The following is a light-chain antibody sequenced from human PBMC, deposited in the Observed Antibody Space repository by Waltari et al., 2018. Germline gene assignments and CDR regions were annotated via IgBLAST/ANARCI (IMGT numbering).Light chain of an antibody. J-gene: IGLJ2*01. CDR2: YDT. CDR3: QVWDSSSDHRAV. CDR1: HIGNKN. V-gene: IGLV3-21*04. Sequence: SFGVTQPSWVSVAAGKRTRNTCGGNHIGNKNVQRNQQKPVRAPVLVIYYDTDRPSGIPERFSGSNSGNTATLTITRVEAGDEADYYCQVWDSSSDHRAVFGGGTKLTVL.